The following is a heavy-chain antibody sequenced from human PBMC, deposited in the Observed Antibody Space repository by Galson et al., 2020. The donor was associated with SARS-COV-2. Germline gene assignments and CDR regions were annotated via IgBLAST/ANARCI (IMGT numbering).Heavy chain of an antibody. CDR2: INHSGST. CDR1: GGSFSDYY. D-gene: IGHD3-22*01. CDR3: ARSRQDVTMIVVAITAYYHYIDV. J-gene: IGHJ6*03. V-gene: IGHV4-34*01. Sequence: SQTLSPTCAVYGGSFSDYYWSWIRQSPGKGLEWIGEINHSGSTKSSPSLKSRVTIAVDTSTNQFSLKLTSMTAADTAVYYCARSRQDVTMIVVAITAYYHYIDVWSKGTTGTISS.